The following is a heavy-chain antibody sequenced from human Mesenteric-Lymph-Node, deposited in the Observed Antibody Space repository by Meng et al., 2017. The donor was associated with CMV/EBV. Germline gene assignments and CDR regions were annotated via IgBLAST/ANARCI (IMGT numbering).Heavy chain of an antibody. D-gene: IGHD6-6*01. J-gene: IGHJ4*02. Sequence: GESLKISCAASGFTFSSYGMHWVRQAPGKGLEWAAVIWYDGSNKYYADSVKGRFTISRDNSKNTLYLQMNSLRAEDTAVYYCAKGGSSSSHYFDYWGQGTLVTVSS. V-gene: IGHV3-33*06. CDR1: GFTFSSYG. CDR2: IWYDGSNK. CDR3: AKGGSSSSHYFDY.